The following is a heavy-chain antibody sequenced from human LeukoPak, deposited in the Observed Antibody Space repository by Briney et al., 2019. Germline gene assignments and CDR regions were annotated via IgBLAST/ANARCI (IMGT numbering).Heavy chain of an antibody. V-gene: IGHV2-5*01. D-gene: IGHD3-10*01. CDR3: AHSGRWFGVHDY. J-gene: IGHJ4*02. CDR1: GFSLSTSGVG. CDR2: THWNDDD. Sequence: SGPTLVEPTQTLTLTCTFSGFSLSTSGVGVGWIRQPPGKALEWLAVTHWNDDDFYSPSLKSRLTITKHTSKNQVVLTMPNMDPVDTATYYCAHSGRWFGVHDYWGQGILVTVSS.